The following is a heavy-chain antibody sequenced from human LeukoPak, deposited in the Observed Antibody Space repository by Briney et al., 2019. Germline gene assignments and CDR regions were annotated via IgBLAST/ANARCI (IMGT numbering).Heavy chain of an antibody. V-gene: IGHV4-34*01. Sequence: PSETLSLTCAVYGGSFSGYYWSWIRQPPGKGLEWIGEINHSGSTNYNPSLKSRVTISVDTSKNHFSLKLSSVTAADTAVYYCARGRAPSFRTKPPRAPSVDYWGQGTLVTVSS. D-gene: IGHD3/OR15-3a*01. CDR3: ARGRAPSFRTKPPRAPSVDY. CDR1: GGSFSGYY. J-gene: IGHJ4*02. CDR2: INHSGST.